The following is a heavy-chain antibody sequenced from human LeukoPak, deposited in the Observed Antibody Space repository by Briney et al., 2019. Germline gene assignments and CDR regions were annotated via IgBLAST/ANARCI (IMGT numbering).Heavy chain of an antibody. V-gene: IGHV1-3*01. Sequence: ASVKVSFKASGYTFTSYAMHWVRQAPGQRLEWMGWINAGNGNTKYSQKFQGRVTIARDTSASTAYMELSSLRSEGTAVYYCARGHIAVAATNWFDPWGQGTLVTVSS. CDR3: ARGHIAVAATNWFDP. CDR1: GYTFTSYA. D-gene: IGHD6-19*01. CDR2: INAGNGNT. J-gene: IGHJ5*02.